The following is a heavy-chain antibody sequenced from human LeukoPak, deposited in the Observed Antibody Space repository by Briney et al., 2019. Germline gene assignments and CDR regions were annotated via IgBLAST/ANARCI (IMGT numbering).Heavy chain of an antibody. J-gene: IGHJ4*02. CDR2: IKQDGSEK. V-gene: IGHV3-7*01. D-gene: IGHD6-19*01. CDR1: GFTFSSYW. CDR3: ARDPGIAVADCYFDY. Sequence: GGSLRLSCAASGFTFSSYWMSWVRQAPGKGLEWVANIKQDGSEKYYVDSVKGRFTISRDNAKNSLYLQMNSMRAEDTAVYYCARDPGIAVADCYFDYWGQGTLVTVSS.